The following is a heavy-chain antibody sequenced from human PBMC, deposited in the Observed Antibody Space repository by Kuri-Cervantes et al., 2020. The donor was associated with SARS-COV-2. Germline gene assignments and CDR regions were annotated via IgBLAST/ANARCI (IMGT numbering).Heavy chain of an antibody. J-gene: IGHJ4*02. CDR1: GFTFSSYA. CDR3: TREAYDYNMGFDS. CDR2: ISYDGINK. Sequence: GESLKISCAASGFTFSSYAMHWVRQAPGKGLEWVAVISYDGINKYYADSVKGRFTISRDNSKNTLYLQMNSLRAEDTAVYYCTREAYDYNMGFDSWGQGTLVTVSS. D-gene: IGHD4-11*01. V-gene: IGHV3-30-3*01.